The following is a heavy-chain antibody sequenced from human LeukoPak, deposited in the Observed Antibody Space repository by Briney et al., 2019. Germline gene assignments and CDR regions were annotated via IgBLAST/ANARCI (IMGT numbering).Heavy chain of an antibody. Sequence: GGSLRLSCAASGFTFSDYYMSWIRQAPGKGLEWVSYISSSGSTIYYADSVKGRFTISRDNAKNSLYLQMNSLRAEDTAVYYCAREETNYYGSGSPRVENAFDIWGQGTMVTVSS. V-gene: IGHV3-11*01. CDR3: AREETNYYGSGSPRVENAFDI. CDR1: GFTFSDYY. D-gene: IGHD3-10*01. CDR2: ISSSGSTI. J-gene: IGHJ3*02.